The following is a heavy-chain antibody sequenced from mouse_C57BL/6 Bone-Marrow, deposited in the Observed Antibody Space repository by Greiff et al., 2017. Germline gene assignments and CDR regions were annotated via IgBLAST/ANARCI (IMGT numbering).Heavy chain of an antibody. CDR3: ARTPTIVTHYYAMDY. D-gene: IGHD2-5*01. V-gene: IGHV1-61*01. Sequence: VQLQQPGAELVRPGSSVKLSCKASGYTLTSYWMDWVKQRPGQGLEWIGNIYPSDSETHYNQKFKDKATLTVDKSSSTAYMQLSSLTSEDSAVYYCARTPTIVTHYYAMDYWGQGTSVTVSS. CDR1: GYTLTSYW. J-gene: IGHJ4*01. CDR2: IYPSDSET.